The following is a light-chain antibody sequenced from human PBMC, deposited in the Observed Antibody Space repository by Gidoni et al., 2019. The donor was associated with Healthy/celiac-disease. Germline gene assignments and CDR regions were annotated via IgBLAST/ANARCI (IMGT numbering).Light chain of an antibody. J-gene: IGLJ2*01. V-gene: IGLV3-19*01. CDR1: SLRSYD. CDR3: NSRDSSGNHLGVV. CDR2: GKN. Sequence: SSELTQDPAVSVALGQTVRITCQGDSLRSYDASWYQQKPGQAPVLVIYGKNNRPSGIPDRFSGSSSGNTASVTSTGAQAEDEADYYCNSRDSSGNHLGVVFGGGTKLTVL.